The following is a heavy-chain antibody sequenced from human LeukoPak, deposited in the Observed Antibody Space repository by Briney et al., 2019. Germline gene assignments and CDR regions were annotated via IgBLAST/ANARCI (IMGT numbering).Heavy chain of an antibody. J-gene: IGHJ6*03. V-gene: IGHV3-48*04. CDR2: ISSITNTI. CDR3: VRGGCSSTSCYISYYYYMDV. D-gene: IGHD2-2*02. Sequence: GGSLRLSCAASGFTFSSHSMNWVRQAPGKGLEWVSYISSITNTIYYADPVKGRFTISRDSAKNSLYLQMNSLRAEDTAVYYCVRGGCSSTSCYISYYYYMDVWGKGTTVTDSS. CDR1: GFTFSSHS.